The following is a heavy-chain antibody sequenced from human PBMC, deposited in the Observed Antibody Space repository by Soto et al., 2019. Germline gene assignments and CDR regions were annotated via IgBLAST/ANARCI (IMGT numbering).Heavy chain of an antibody. D-gene: IGHD5-12*01. CDR2: IYYSGST. J-gene: IGHJ4*02. CDR3: ARHQYSGYDLNYFDY. CDR1: GGSISSYY. V-gene: IGHV4-59*08. Sequence: SETLSLTCTVSGGSISSYYWSWIRQPPGKGLEWIGYIYYSGSTNYNPSLKSRVTISVDTSKNQFSLILTSVTAADTAVYYCARHQYSGYDLNYFDYWGQGTLVTVSS.